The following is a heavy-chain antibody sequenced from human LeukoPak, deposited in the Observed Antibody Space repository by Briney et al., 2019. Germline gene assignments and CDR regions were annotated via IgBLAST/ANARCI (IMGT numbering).Heavy chain of an antibody. CDR2: IIPIFGTA. CDR1: GGTFSSYA. CDR3: ARERYQLLTAYFDY. D-gene: IGHD2-2*01. J-gene: IGHJ4*02. Sequence: GASVKVSCKASGGTFSSYAISWVRQAPGQGLEWMGGIIPIFGTANYAQKFQGRVTITADESTSTAYMELSSLRSGDTAVYYCARERYQLLTAYFDYWGQGTLVTVSS. V-gene: IGHV1-69*13.